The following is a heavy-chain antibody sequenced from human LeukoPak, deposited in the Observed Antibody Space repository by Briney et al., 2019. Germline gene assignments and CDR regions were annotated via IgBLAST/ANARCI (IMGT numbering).Heavy chain of an antibody. D-gene: IGHD2-2*01. CDR1: GGSISSYY. CDR3: ARVCCSSTNYYYMDV. J-gene: IGHJ6*03. V-gene: IGHV4-4*07. CDR2: IYTSGST. Sequence: SETLSLTCTVSGGSISSYYWSWIRQPAGKGLEWIGRIYTSGSTNYNPSLKSRVTMSVDTSKNQFSLKLSSVTAADTAVYYCARVCCSSTNYYYMDVWGKGTTVTVSS.